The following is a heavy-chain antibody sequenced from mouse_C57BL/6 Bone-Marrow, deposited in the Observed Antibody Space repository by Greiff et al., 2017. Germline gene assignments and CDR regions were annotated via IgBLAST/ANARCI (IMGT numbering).Heavy chain of an antibody. CDR2: IYPRSGNT. Sequence: VQRVESGAELARPGASVKLSCKASGYTFTSYGISWVKQRTGQGLEWIGEIYPRSGNTYYNEKFKGKATLTADKSSSTAYMERRSLTSEDSAVYFCARWWGYWGQGTTLTVSS. CDR1: GYTFTSYG. J-gene: IGHJ2*01. V-gene: IGHV1-81*01. D-gene: IGHD1-1*02. CDR3: ARWWGY.